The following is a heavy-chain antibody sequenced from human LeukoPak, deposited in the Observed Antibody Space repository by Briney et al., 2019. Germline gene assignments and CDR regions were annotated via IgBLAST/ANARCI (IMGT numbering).Heavy chain of an antibody. CDR1: GFTFTDYY. J-gene: IGHJ4*02. CDR2: ITVGGGVT. D-gene: IGHD6-6*01. V-gene: IGHV3-11*04. Sequence: PGGSLRLSCAASGFTFTDYYMSWIRQAPGKGLECISYITVGGGVTYYADSVKGRFTVSRDSAKNSQSLHMDSLRVEDTAVYYCARGIGSSSILDFWGQGNLVTVSS. CDR3: ARGIGSSSILDF.